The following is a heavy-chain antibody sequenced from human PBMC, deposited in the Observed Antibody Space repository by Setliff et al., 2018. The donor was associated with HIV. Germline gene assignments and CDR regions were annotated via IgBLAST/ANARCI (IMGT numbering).Heavy chain of an antibody. CDR1: GYTFTSYG. CDR2: ISAYNGNT. J-gene: IGHJ4*02. D-gene: IGHD2-21*01. CDR3: ARDTMVVVSRFDY. V-gene: IGHV1-18*01. Sequence: ASVKVSCKASGYTFTSYGISWVRQAPGQGLEWMGWISAYNGNTNYAQKLQGRVTMTTDTSTSTAYMELSGLRSEDTAVYYCARDTMVVVSRFDYWGQGTLVTVSS.